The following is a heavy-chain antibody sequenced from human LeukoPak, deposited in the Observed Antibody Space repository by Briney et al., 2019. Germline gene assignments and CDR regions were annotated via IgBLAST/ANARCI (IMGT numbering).Heavy chain of an antibody. CDR2: SAYDGSNK. Sequence: GRSLRLSCAASGFTFSNYAFHWVRQAPGKGLEWVAVSAYDGSNKYYADSVKGRFTISRDNSKNTLYLQMNSLRAEDTAVYYCARDLLYYYGSGSYPRPIWYGMDVWGQGATVAVSS. CDR1: GFTFSNYA. CDR3: ARDLLYYYGSGSYPRPIWYGMDV. D-gene: IGHD3-10*01. J-gene: IGHJ6*02. V-gene: IGHV3-30*04.